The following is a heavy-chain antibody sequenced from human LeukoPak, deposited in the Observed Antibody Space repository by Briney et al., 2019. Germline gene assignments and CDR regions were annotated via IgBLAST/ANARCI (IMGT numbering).Heavy chain of an antibody. V-gene: IGHV3-23*01. CDR2: ISGSGGST. CDR3: AKDVYYYDSSGYYNWFDP. D-gene: IGHD3-22*01. Sequence: GGSLRLSCAASGFTFSSYAMSWVRQAPGKGLEWVSAISGSGGSTYSADPVKGRFTISRDNSKNTLYLQMNSLRAEDTAVYYCAKDVYYYDSSGYYNWFDPWGQGTLVTVSS. CDR1: GFTFSSYA. J-gene: IGHJ5*02.